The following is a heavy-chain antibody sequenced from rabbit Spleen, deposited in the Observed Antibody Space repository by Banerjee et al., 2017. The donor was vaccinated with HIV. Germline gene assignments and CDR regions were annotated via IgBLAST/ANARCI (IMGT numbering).Heavy chain of an antibody. D-gene: IGHD7-1*01. V-gene: IGHV1S45*01. CDR2: IYAGDGNT. J-gene: IGHJ4*01. CDR3: ARDLPGNSDLYFNL. CDR1: GFILSSYW. Sequence: QEQLEESGGGLVKPEGSLTLTCTASGFILSSYWLCWVRQAPGKGLEWIACIYAGDGNTYYATWAKGRFTISKSSSTTVTLQMTSLTAADTATYFCARDLPGNSDLYFNLWGQGTLVTVS.